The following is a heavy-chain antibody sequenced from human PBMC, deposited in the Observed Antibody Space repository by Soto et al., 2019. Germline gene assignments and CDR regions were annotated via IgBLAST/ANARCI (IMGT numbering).Heavy chain of an antibody. V-gene: IGHV1-2*02. CDR2: INPNSGGT. D-gene: IGHD2-8*01. J-gene: IGHJ6*02. CDR1: GYTFTDYY. CDR3: ARDVTRTQSCTNGVCYYHYYDMDV. Sequence: QVQLVQSGAEVKKPGASLKVSCKASGYTFTDYYVHWVRQAPGQGLEWMGWINPNSGGTKTAQKFQGRVTVTRDTAISTAYMELSRLRSDDTAVYYCARDVTRTQSCTNGVCYYHYYDMDVWGQGTMVTVSS.